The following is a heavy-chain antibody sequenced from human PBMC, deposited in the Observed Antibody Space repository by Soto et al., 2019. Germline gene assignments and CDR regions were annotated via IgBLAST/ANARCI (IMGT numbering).Heavy chain of an antibody. V-gene: IGHV1-3*01. D-gene: IGHD6-19*01. CDR1: GYTFTSYA. J-gene: IGHJ3*02. CDR2: INAGNGNT. CDR3: ARELAPAGAFDI. Sequence: ASVKVSCKASGYTFTSYAMHWVRHAPGQRLEWMGWINAGNGNTKYSQKFQGRVTITRDTSASTAYMELSSLRSEGTAVYYCARELAPAGAFDIWGQGTMVTVSS.